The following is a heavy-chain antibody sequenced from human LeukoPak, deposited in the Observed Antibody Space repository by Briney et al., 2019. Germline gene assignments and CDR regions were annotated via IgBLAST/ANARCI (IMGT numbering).Heavy chain of an antibody. Sequence: SQTLSLTCTVSGGSISSGSYYWSWIRQPAGKGLEWIGRIYTSGSTNYNPSLKSRVTISVDTSKNQFSLKLSSVTAADTAVYYCARDGKIGLFVTWGQGTLVTVSS. V-gene: IGHV4-61*02. J-gene: IGHJ5*02. CDR2: IYTSGST. CDR3: ARDGKIGLFVT. D-gene: IGHD1-26*01. CDR1: GGSISSGSYY.